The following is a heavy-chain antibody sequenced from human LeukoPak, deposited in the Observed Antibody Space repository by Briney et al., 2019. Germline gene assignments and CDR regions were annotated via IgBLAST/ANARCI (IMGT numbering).Heavy chain of an antibody. V-gene: IGHV4-59*01. D-gene: IGHD3-22*01. J-gene: IGHJ6*02. CDR1: GGSISSYY. CDR3: ARVLSHYYDSSGYYGMDV. CDR2: IYYSGST. Sequence: SETLSLTCTVSGGSISSYYWSWIRQPPGKGLEWIGYIYYSGSTNYNPSLKSRVTISVDTSKNQFSLKLSSVTAADTAVYYCARVLSHYYDSSGYYGMDVWGQGTTVTVSS.